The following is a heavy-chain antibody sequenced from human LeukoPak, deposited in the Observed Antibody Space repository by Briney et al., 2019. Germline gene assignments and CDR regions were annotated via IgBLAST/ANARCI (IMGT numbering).Heavy chain of an antibody. J-gene: IGHJ5*02. V-gene: IGHV3-15*07. D-gene: IGHD3-10*01. CDR2: ILSKTSGGTT. Sequence: KSGGSLRLSCAASGFSFSNAWMNWVRQAPGKGLEWVGRILSKTSGGTTDYATPVKGRFTISRDDSKNMLYLHMNSLQIEDTAVYYCADYYASRSYPPWGQGTLVTVSS. CDR1: GFSFSNAW. CDR3: ADYYASRSYPP.